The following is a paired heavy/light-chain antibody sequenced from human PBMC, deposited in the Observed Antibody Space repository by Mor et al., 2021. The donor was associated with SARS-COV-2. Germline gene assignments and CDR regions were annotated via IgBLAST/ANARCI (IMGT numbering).Heavy chain of an antibody. Sequence: EVQLLESGGGLVQPGGSLRLSCAASGFTFSSYAMSWVRQAPGKGLEWVSAISGSGGSTYYADSVKGRFTISRDNSKNTLYLQMNSLRAEDTAVYYCAKDSDGIQLWLPLTGDPFWGQGTMVTVSS. D-gene: IGHD5-18*01. J-gene: IGHJ3*01. V-gene: IGHV3-23*01. CDR2: ISGSGGST. CDR1: GFTFSSYA. CDR3: AKDSDGIQLWLPLTGDPF.
Light chain of an antibody. CDR3: QQRSNWPIT. CDR1: QSVSSY. J-gene: IGKJ5*01. V-gene: IGKV3D-11*02. Sequence: EIVLTQSPATLSLSPGERATLSCRASQSVSSYLAWYQQKPGQAPRLLIYDASNRATGIPARFSGSGPGTDFTLTISSLEPEDFAVYYCQQRSNWPITFGQGTRLEIK. CDR2: DAS.